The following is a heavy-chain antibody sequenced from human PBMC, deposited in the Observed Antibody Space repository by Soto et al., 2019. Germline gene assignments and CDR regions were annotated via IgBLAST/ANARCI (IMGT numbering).Heavy chain of an antibody. CDR2: IIPIFPTP. CDR3: ARDKDRQQLGGNYYYGIDV. D-gene: IGHD3-3*02. J-gene: IGHJ6*02. V-gene: IGHV1-69*14. Sequence: QVQLVESGAEVKKPGSSVTVSCKASGGTFGNSAISWVRQAPGQGIEWMGGIIPIFPTPDYAQKFQGRVTSTADKSTTRSNRKLTSLRSENTPVYYCARDKDRQQLGGNYYYGIDVWGQGTTVNVAS. CDR1: GGTFGNSA.